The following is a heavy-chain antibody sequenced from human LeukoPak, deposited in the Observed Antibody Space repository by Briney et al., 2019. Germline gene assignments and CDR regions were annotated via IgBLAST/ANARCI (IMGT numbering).Heavy chain of an antibody. Sequence: SETLSLTCTVSGGSISSSSYYWGWIRQPPGKGLEWIGSIYYSGSTYYNPSLKSRVTISVDTSKNQFSLKLSSVTAADTAVYYCARDPHLRYSSSWYFWGQGTLVTVSS. CDR2: IYYSGST. J-gene: IGHJ4*02. CDR3: ARDPHLRYSSSWYF. D-gene: IGHD6-13*01. V-gene: IGHV4-39*07. CDR1: GGSISSSSYY.